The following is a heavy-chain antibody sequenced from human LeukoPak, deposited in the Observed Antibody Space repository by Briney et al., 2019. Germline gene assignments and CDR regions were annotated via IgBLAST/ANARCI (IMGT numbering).Heavy chain of an antibody. V-gene: IGHV3-66*01. Sequence: GGSLRLSCAASGFTFSSYSMNWVRQAPGKGLEWVSVIYSGGSTYYADSVKGRFTISRDNSKNTLYLQMNSLRAEDTAVYYCARDGEYSGYDYGYYGMDVWGQGTTVTVSS. CDR3: ARDGEYSGYDYGYYGMDV. CDR2: IYSGGST. D-gene: IGHD5-12*01. J-gene: IGHJ6*02. CDR1: GFTFSSYS.